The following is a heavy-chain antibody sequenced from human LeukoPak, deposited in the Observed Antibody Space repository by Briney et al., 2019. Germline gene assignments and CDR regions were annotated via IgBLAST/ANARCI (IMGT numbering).Heavy chain of an antibody. CDR3: ARGGAAAARKRGVDF. Sequence: AGGSLRLSCAASGFTFSSYWMSWVRQAPGKGLEWVANINEKGNEKYYVDSVKGRFTISRNNSKNSLYLQMDSLRDEDTAVFYCARGGAAAARKRGVDFWGQGTLVTVSS. V-gene: IGHV3-7*01. CDR2: INEKGNEK. J-gene: IGHJ4*02. D-gene: IGHD6-13*01. CDR1: GFTFSSYW.